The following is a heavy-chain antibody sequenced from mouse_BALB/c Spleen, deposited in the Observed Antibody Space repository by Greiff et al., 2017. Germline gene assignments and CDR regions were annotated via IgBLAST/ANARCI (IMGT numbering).Heavy chain of an antibody. D-gene: IGHD2-3*01. CDR2: IDPANGNT. J-gene: IGHJ4*01. CDR3: ARGDDGYYSYAMDY. V-gene: IGHV14-3*02. CDR1: GFNIKDTY. Sequence: VQLQQSGAELVKPGASVKLSCTASGFNIKDTYMHWVKQRPEQGLEWIGRIDPANGNTKYDPKFQGKATITADTSSNTAYLQLSSLTSEDTAVYYCARGDDGYYSYAMDYWGQGTSVTVSS.